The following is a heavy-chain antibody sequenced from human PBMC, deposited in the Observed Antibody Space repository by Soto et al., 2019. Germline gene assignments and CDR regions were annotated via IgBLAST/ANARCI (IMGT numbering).Heavy chain of an antibody. CDR3: AREYYDISTGRGYYFDY. Sequence: ASVKVSCKASGYTFTSYGISWVRQAPGQGREWMGWISAYNGNTNYAQKLQGRVTMTTDTSTSTAYMELRSLRSDDTAVYYCAREYYDISTGRGYYFDYWGQGTLVTVSX. V-gene: IGHV1-18*01. CDR2: ISAYNGNT. CDR1: GYTFTSYG. J-gene: IGHJ4*02. D-gene: IGHD3-9*01.